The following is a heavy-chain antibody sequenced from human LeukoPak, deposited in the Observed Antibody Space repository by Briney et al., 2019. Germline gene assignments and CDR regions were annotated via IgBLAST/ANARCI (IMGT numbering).Heavy chain of an antibody. CDR2: IIPIFGTA. D-gene: IGHD4-17*01. Sequence: GASVKVSCKASGGTFSSYAISWVRQAPGQGLEWMGGIIPIFGTANYAQKFQGRVTITTDESTSTAYMELSSLRSEDTAVYYCALNYGDYYYYMDVWGKGTTVTVSS. CDR1: GGTFSSYA. CDR3: ALNYGDYYYYMDV. V-gene: IGHV1-69*05. J-gene: IGHJ6*03.